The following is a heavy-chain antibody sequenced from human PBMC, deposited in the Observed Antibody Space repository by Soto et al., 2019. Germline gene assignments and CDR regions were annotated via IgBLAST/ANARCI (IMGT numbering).Heavy chain of an antibody. CDR3: ARVLPAETGSSGWEFFDY. Sequence: QVQLVQSGAEVKKPGSSVKVSCNASGGTFSSYAISWVRQAPGQGLEWMGGIIPIFGTANYAQKFQGRVTITADESTSTAYMELSSLRSEDTAVYYSARVLPAETGSSGWEFFDYWGQGTLVTVSS. V-gene: IGHV1-69*01. CDR2: IIPIFGTA. CDR1: GGTFSSYA. D-gene: IGHD6-19*01. J-gene: IGHJ4*02.